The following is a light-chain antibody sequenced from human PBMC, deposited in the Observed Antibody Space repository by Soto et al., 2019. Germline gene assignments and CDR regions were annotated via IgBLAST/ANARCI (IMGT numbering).Light chain of an antibody. Sequence: QAAVTQPASVSGSAGQSITIACTGTSSDVGAYNYVSWYQQHPGKAPKLMIYEVNNRPSGVSNRFSGSKSGNTASLTISGLQAEDEADYYCSSYTTSTTPVLFGGGTKVTV. CDR2: EVN. J-gene: IGLJ2*01. CDR3: SSYTTSTTPVL. V-gene: IGLV2-14*01. CDR1: SSDVGAYNY.